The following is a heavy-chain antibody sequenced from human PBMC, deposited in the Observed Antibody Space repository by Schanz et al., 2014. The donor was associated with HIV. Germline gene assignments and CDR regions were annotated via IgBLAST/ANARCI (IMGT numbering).Heavy chain of an antibody. J-gene: IGHJ6*02. Sequence: QEQLVESGGGVVQPGKSLRLSCAASGFTFRNFGMHWVRQAPGKGLEWVAIIGYDGTNIYYAASVKGRFTISRDNSKNTLYLQMNSLRAEDTAVYYCAKEGYGEGYYGMDVWGQGTTVTVSS. CDR1: GFTFRNFG. CDR2: IGYDGTNI. D-gene: IGHD4-17*01. V-gene: IGHV3-33*06. CDR3: AKEGYGEGYYGMDV.